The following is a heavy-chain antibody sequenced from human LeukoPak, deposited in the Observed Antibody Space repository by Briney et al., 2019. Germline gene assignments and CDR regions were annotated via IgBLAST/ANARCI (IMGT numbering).Heavy chain of an antibody. CDR1: GFTFDNYA. CDR2: VSYDGNRE. CDR3: AREGSIVARTDY. Sequence: GGSLRLSCEASGFTFDNYAMHWVGQAPGKRLEWVAVVSYDGNREYYPDSVKGRFTISRDNCKNTLYLQMSGLKTEDTAVYYCAREGSIVARTDYWGQGALVIVSS. J-gene: IGHJ4*02. D-gene: IGHD2-15*01. V-gene: IGHV3-30-3*01.